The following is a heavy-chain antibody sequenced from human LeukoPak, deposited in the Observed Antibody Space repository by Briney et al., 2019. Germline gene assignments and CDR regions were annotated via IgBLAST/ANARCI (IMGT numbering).Heavy chain of an antibody. Sequence: GGSLRLSCAASGFTFSSYAMSWVRQAPGKGLEWVSAISGSGGSTYYADSVKGRFTISRDNSKNTLYLQMNSLRAEDTAVYYCAKSGTDYDFWDSGYWGQGTLVTVSS. J-gene: IGHJ4*02. CDR1: GFTFSSYA. CDR3: AKSGTDYDFWDSGY. CDR2: ISGSGGST. V-gene: IGHV3-23*01. D-gene: IGHD3-3*01.